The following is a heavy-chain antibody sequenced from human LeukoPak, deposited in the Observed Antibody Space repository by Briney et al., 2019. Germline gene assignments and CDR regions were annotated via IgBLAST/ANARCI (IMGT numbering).Heavy chain of an antibody. Sequence: GGSLRLSCAASGFTFSSYAMHWVCQAPGKGLEWVAVISYDGSNKYYADSVKGRFTISRDNSKNTLYLQMNSLRAEDTAVYYCAREFPPLWFGDNIDAFDIWGQGTMVTVSS. CDR2: ISYDGSNK. D-gene: IGHD3-10*01. V-gene: IGHV3-30-3*01. CDR3: AREFPPLWFGDNIDAFDI. CDR1: GFTFSSYA. J-gene: IGHJ3*02.